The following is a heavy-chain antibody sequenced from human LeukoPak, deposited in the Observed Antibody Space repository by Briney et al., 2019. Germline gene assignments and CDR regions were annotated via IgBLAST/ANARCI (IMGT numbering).Heavy chain of an antibody. V-gene: IGHV4-39*01. Sequence: PSDTLSLTCTVSGGSIGSSRYYWDWIRQPPGKGLEWIGSIYYSGSTYYNPSLKSRVTISVDTSKNQISLKLSSVMAADTAVYYCARHSGMFSPDCSSTSCLSSVYYYMDVWGKGTTVTVSS. J-gene: IGHJ6*03. CDR2: IYYSGST. CDR3: ARHSGMFSPDCSSTSCLSSVYYYMDV. CDR1: GGSIGSSRYY. D-gene: IGHD2-2*01.